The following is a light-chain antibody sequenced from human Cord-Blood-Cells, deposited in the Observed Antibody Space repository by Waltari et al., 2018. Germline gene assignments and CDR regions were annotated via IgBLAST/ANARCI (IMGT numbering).Light chain of an antibody. CDR1: QSVLYSSNNKNY. CDR2: WAS. J-gene: IGKJ2*01. V-gene: IGKV4-1*01. Sequence: DIVMTQSPDSLAVSLGERATSNGKSSQSVLYSSNNKNYLAWYQQKPGQPPKLLIYWASTRESGVPDRFSGSGSGTDFTLTISSLQAEDVAVYYCQQYYSTPHTFGQGTKLEIK. CDR3: QQYYSTPHT.